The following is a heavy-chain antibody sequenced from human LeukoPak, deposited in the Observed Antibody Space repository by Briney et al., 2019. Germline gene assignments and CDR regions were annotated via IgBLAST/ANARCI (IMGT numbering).Heavy chain of an antibody. V-gene: IGHV1-18*01. CDR2: ISAYNGNT. D-gene: IGHD3-3*01. CDR1: GYTFISYG. CDR3: ARPVLRFLEWPQGNWFDP. J-gene: IGHJ5*02. Sequence: GASVKVSCKASGYTFISYGISWVRQAPGQGLEWMGWISAYNGNTNYAQKLQGRVTMTTDTSTSTAYMELRSLRSDDTAVYYCARPVLRFLEWPQGNWFDPWGQGTLVTVSS.